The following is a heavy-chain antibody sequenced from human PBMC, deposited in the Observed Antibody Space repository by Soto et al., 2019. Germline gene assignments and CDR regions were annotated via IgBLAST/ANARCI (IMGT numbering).Heavy chain of an antibody. D-gene: IGHD1-20*01. J-gene: IGHJ4*02. Sequence: GGSLRLSCAASGFTFSNYAMSWVRQAPGNGLEWVSTISASGGSTYYADSVKGRLTISRDNSKNTLYLQMNSLSAEDTAVYYCARTPRLTGAFFDYWGQGTLVTVSS. V-gene: IGHV3-23*01. CDR1: GFTFSNYA. CDR3: ARTPRLTGAFFDY. CDR2: ISASGGST.